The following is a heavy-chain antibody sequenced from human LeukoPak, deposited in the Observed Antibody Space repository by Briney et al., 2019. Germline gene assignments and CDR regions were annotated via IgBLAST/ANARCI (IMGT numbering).Heavy chain of an antibody. D-gene: IGHD2-15*01. V-gene: IGHV1-69*13. CDR2: IIPIFGTA. CDR1: GGTFSSYA. Sequence: GASVKVSCKASGGTFSSYAISWVRQAPGQGLEWMGGIIPIFGTANYAQKFQGRVTITADESTSTAYMELSSLRSEDTAEYYCARDRRAYCSGGSCYSPLDYWGQGTLVTVSS. CDR3: ARDRRAYCSGGSCYSPLDY. J-gene: IGHJ4*02.